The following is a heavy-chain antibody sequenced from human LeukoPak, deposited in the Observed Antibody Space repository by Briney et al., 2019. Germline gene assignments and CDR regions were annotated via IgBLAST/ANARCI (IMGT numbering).Heavy chain of an antibody. CDR3: ARILLRSESFYNPSDC. D-gene: IGHD3-10*01. CDR1: GFNSSNYW. Sequence: PGGSLRLSCAASGFNSSNYWMSWVRQAPGKGLEWVASIKQDGSEKNYVDSVKGRFTISRDNAKNSLYLQMNSLRAEDTAVYFCARILLRSESFYNPSDCWGQGTLVTVSS. V-gene: IGHV3-7*01. J-gene: IGHJ4*02. CDR2: IKQDGSEK.